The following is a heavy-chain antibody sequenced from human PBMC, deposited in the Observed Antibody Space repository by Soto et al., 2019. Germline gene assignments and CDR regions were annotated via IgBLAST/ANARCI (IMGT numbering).Heavy chain of an antibody. CDR1: GFTFSSYS. Sequence: GGSLRLSCAASGFTFSSYSMNWVRQAPGKGLEWVSSISSSSSYIYYADSVKGRFTISRDNAKNSLYLQMNSLRAEDTAVYYCAGGYCSSTSCSFYYGMDVWGQGTTVTVSS. CDR3: AGGYCSSTSCSFYYGMDV. CDR2: ISSSSSYI. J-gene: IGHJ6*02. V-gene: IGHV3-21*01. D-gene: IGHD2-2*01.